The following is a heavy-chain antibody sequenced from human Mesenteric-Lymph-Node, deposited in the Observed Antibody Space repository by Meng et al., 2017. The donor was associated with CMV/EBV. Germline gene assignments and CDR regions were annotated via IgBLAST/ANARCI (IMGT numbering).Heavy chain of an antibody. CDR3: AKDSRRLGELSFYYYYGMDV. CDR1: GFIVSSNY. V-gene: IGHV3-66*02. D-gene: IGHD3-16*02. CDR2: IYSGGTT. J-gene: IGHJ6*02. Sequence: GGSLRLSCAASGFIVSSNYMSWVRQAPGKGLQWVSVIYSGGTTYYADSVQGRFTISRDNSKNTLYLQMNSLTAEDTAVYYCAKDSRRLGELSFYYYYGMDVWGQGTTVTVSS.